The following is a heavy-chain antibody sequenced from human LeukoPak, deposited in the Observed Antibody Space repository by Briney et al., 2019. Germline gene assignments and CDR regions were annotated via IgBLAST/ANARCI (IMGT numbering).Heavy chain of an antibody. Sequence: PGGSLRLSYSASGFTFSSYAMHWVRQAPGKGLEYVSAISSNGGSTYYADSVKGRFTISRDNSKNTLYLQMSSLRAEDTAVYYCVKDRAQVRGVFFDYWGQGTLVTVSS. CDR3: VKDRAQVRGVFFDY. V-gene: IGHV3-64D*06. J-gene: IGHJ4*02. CDR1: GFTFSSYA. CDR2: ISSNGGST. D-gene: IGHD3-10*01.